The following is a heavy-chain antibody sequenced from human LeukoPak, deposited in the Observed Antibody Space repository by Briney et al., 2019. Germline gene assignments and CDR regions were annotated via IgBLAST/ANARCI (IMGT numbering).Heavy chain of an antibody. J-gene: IGHJ4*02. V-gene: IGHV3-23*01. CDR2: ISESAAAT. CDR1: GFTFSSYA. CDR3: ARTRDGYNILDY. Sequence: GGFLRLSCAASGFTFSSYAMSWVRQAPGKGLEWVSAISESAAATHYADSVKGRFTISRDNSKNTLYLQMNSLRAADTAIYYCARTRDGYNILDYWGQGTLVTVSS. D-gene: IGHD5-24*01.